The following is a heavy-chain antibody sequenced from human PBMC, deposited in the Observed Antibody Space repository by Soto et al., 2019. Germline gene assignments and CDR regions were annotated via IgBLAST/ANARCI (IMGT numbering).Heavy chain of an antibody. J-gene: IGHJ4*02. CDR1: GFTFSSYA. CDR2: ISYDGSNK. V-gene: IGHV3-30-3*01. Sequence: QVQLVESGGGVVQPGRSLRLSCAASGFTFSSYAMHWVRQASGKGLEWVAVISYDGSNKYYADSVKGRFTISRDNSKNTLYLQMNSLRAEDTAVYYCARDRNVLLWFRAPQSWGQGTLVTVSS. CDR3: ARDRNVLLWFRAPQS. D-gene: IGHD3-10*01.